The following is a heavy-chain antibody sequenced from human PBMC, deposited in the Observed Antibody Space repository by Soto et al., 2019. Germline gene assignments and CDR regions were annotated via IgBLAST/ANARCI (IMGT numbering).Heavy chain of an antibody. Sequence: PSETLSLTCAVSGGSISSSNWWSWVRQPPGMGLEWIGEISHSGSTNYNPSLKSRVTISVDTSKNQFSLKLTSVTAADTAVYYCARDKITGLFDYWGQGTLVTVPQ. CDR3: ARDKITGLFDY. J-gene: IGHJ4*02. CDR1: GGSISSSNW. CDR2: ISHSGST. V-gene: IGHV4-4*02. D-gene: IGHD2-8*02.